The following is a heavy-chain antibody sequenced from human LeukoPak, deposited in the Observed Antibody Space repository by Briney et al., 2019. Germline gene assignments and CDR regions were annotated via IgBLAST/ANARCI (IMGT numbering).Heavy chain of an antibody. CDR1: GFTFSSHG. CDR3: ARWGNNKILDY. D-gene: IGHD7-27*01. J-gene: IGHJ4*02. CDR2: IWYDGSEK. V-gene: IGHV3-33*01. Sequence: GGSLRLSCVASGFTFSSHGMHWVRQAPGKGMGGVAVIWYDGSEKNYADSVKGRFIISRDNSKNMLYLQMNSLRADDTAVYYCARWGNNKILDYWGQGTLVTVSS.